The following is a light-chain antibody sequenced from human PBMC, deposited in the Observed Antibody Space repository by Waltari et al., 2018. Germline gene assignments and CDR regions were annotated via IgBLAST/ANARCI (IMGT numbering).Light chain of an antibody. CDR2: KVN. J-gene: IGLJ3*02. CDR1: SSHVGFYDF. V-gene: IGLV2-14*01. Sequence: QSALTQPASVSGSPGQSITISCTGTSSHVGFYDFVSWFQQHPGKAPKVMIYKVNNRPSGVSNRFSGSKSANTASLTISGLQAEDEADYYCSSYTRRSYWVFGGGTQLTVL. CDR3: SSYTRRSYWV.